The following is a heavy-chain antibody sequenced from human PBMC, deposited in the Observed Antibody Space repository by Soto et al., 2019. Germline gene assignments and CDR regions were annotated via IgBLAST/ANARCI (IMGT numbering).Heavy chain of an antibody. CDR3: ARDPKRRDGYNFDS. CDR2: NGGSRGGT. D-gene: IGHD5-12*01. CDR1: GFPFSRVA. J-gene: IGHJ4*02. Sequence: PGGSLRLSCTASGFPFSRVAMSWVRQAPGQGLEWVASISANGGSRGGTYYADSVKGRFIVSRDNAKKVLFLQMSGLRVDDTAVYYCARDPKRRDGYNFDSWGRGALVTVSS. V-gene: IGHV3-23*01.